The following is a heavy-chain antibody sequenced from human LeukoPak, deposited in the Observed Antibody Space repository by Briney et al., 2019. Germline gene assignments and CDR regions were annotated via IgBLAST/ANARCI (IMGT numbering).Heavy chain of an antibody. CDR2: ISAYNGNT. J-gene: IGHJ5*02. V-gene: IGHV1-18*01. Sequence: ASVKVSCKASGYTFTSYGISWVQQAPGQGLEWMGWISAYNGNTNYAQKLQGRVTMTTDTSTSTAYMELRSLRSDDTAVYYCARELTRSLDRTNWFDPWGQGTLVTVSS. CDR3: ARELTRSLDRTNWFDP. CDR1: GYTFTSYG. D-gene: IGHD2-21*02.